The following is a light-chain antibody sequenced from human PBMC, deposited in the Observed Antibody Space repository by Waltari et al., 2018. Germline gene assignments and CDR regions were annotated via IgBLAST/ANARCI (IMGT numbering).Light chain of an antibody. CDR1: QSVMTH. J-gene: IGKJ2*01. V-gene: IGKV3-11*01. CDR3: QQGT. CDR2: EAS. Sequence: EIVLTQSPATLSLSPGERATLPCRASQSVMTHLPWYQQRPGQSPRPPIYEASNRAPGIPARFSGSGSGTDFTLTISSLEPEDSAVYYCQQGTFGPGTKLEIK.